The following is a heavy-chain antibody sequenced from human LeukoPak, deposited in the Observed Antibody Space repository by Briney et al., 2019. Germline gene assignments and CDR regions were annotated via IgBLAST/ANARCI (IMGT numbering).Heavy chain of an antibody. CDR3: AKRGVVIRVILVGFHKEAYYFNS. Sequence: GGSLTLSCAVSGITLSNYGMSWVRQAPGKGLEWVAGISGSGGSTNYADSVKGRFTISRDNPKNTLFLRMKSLRAEDTAVYFCAKRGVVIRVILVGFHKEAYYFNSWGQGALVTVSS. D-gene: IGHD3-22*01. CDR1: GITLSNYG. V-gene: IGHV3-23*01. CDR2: ISGSGGST. J-gene: IGHJ4*02.